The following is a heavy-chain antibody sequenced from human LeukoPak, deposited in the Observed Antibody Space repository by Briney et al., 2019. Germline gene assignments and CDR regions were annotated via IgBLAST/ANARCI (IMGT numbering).Heavy chain of an antibody. Sequence: GESLKISCKGSGYSFTSYWIGWVRQMPGKGLEWMGIIYPGDSATRYSPSFQGQVTISADKSISTAYLQWSSLKASDTAMYYCARWDYDILTGYSYYFDYWGQGTLVTVST. D-gene: IGHD3-9*01. CDR3: ARWDYDILTGYSYYFDY. CDR2: IYPGDSAT. J-gene: IGHJ4*02. V-gene: IGHV5-51*01. CDR1: GYSFTSYW.